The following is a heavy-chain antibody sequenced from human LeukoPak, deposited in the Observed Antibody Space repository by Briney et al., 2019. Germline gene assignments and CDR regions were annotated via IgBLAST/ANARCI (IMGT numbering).Heavy chain of an antibody. J-gene: IGHJ5*02. CDR2: INHSGST. CDR1: GGSFRGYY. Sequence: SETLSLTCAVYGGSFRGYYWSWIPHPPAKGLEWIGEINHSGSTNYNPSLKSRVTISVDTSKNQFSLKLSSVTAADTAVYYCARGDRINNWFDPWGQGTLATVSS. V-gene: IGHV4-34*01. CDR3: ARGDRINNWFDP. D-gene: IGHD2-15*01.